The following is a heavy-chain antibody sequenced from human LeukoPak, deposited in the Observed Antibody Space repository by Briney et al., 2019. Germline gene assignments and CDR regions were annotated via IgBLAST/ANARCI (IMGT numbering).Heavy chain of an antibody. Sequence: PSETLSLTCTVSGGSISSSSYYWGWIRQPPGKGLEWIGSIYHSGSTYYNPSLKSRVTISVDTSKNQFSLKLSSVTAADTAVYYCARDVLRKSYYDILTGYPLNWFDPWGQGTLVTVSS. CDR3: ARDVLRKSYYDILTGYPLNWFDP. CDR2: IYHSGST. V-gene: IGHV4-39*07. CDR1: GGSISSSSYY. D-gene: IGHD3-9*01. J-gene: IGHJ5*02.